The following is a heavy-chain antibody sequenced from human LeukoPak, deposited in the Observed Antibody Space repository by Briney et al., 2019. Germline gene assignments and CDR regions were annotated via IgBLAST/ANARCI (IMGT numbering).Heavy chain of an antibody. CDR1: GFTVSSKY. CDR3: ASVTMVRGPHFDY. V-gene: IGHV3-53*01. Sequence: PGGSLRLSCAASGFTVSSKYMSWVRQAPGKGLEWVSVMYSGGSTYYADSVEGRFTISRDSSKNTVYLQMSSLGAEDTAVYYCASVTMVRGPHFDYWGQGTLVTVSS. D-gene: IGHD3-10*01. CDR2: MYSGGST. J-gene: IGHJ4*02.